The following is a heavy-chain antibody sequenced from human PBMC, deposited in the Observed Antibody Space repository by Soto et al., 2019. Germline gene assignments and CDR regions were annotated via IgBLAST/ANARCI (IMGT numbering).Heavy chain of an antibody. CDR2: INPSGGST. CDR1: RYTFTNFY. Sequence: ASVKVSCKASRYTFTNFYIHWLRQAPGQGLEWMGIINPSGGSTTYPQQFQGRVTMTTDTSTSTAYMELRSLRSDDTAMYLCAIYHLELFRFHYSGPGTILTVYS. J-gene: IGHJ4*02. V-gene: IGHV1-46*01. CDR3: AIYHLELFRFHY. D-gene: IGHD2-2*01.